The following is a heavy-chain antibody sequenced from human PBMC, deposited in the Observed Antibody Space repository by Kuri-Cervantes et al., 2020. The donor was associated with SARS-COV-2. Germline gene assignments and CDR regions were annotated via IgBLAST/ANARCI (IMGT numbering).Heavy chain of an antibody. CDR1: GFTFSSYW. CDR2: IKQDGSEK. CDR3: ARGGSPGGGYCSSTSCYTIY. J-gene: IGHJ4*02. D-gene: IGHD2-2*02. V-gene: IGHV3-7*05. Sequence: GESLKISCAASGFTFSSYWMSWVRQAPGKGLEWVDNIKQDGSEKYYVDSVKGRFTISRDNAKNSLYLQMNSLRAEDTAVYYCARGGSPGGGYCSSTSCYTIYWGQGTLVTVSS.